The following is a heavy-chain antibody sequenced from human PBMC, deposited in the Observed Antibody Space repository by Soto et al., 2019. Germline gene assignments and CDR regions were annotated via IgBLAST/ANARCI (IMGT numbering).Heavy chain of an antibody. CDR2: ISAYNGNT. D-gene: IGHD6-19*01. CDR1: GYTFTSYG. Sequence: QVQLVQSGAEVKKPGASVKVSCKASGYTFTSYGISWVRQAPGQGLEWMGWISAYNGNTNYAQKLQGRVTMTTDTTTSTAYMELRSLRSDDTAVYYCARESPPDARYSSGWGNFDYWGQGTLVTVSS. CDR3: ARESPPDARYSSGWGNFDY. V-gene: IGHV1-18*01. J-gene: IGHJ4*02.